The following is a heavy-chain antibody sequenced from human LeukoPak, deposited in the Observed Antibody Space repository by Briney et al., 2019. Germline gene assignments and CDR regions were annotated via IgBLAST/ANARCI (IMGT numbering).Heavy chain of an antibody. V-gene: IGHV4-61*01. Sequence: SETLSLTCTVSGGSVSSGSYYWSWIRQPPGKGLEWIGYIYYSGSTNYNPSLKSRVTISVDTSKNQFSLKLSSVTAAGTAVYYCARDLTGPGGFDYWGQGTLVTVSS. D-gene: IGHD1-14*01. CDR2: IYYSGST. CDR1: GGSVSSGSYY. J-gene: IGHJ4*02. CDR3: ARDLTGPGGFDY.